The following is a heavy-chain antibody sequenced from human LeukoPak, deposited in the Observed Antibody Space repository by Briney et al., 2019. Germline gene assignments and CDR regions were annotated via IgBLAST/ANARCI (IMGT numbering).Heavy chain of an antibody. CDR3: ARHRTGYPDY. Sequence: SETLSLTCTVSGYSISSGYYWGWIRQPPGKGLEWIGSIYHSGSTYYNPSLKSRVTISVDTSKNQFSLKLSSVTAADTAVYYCARHRTGYPDYWGQGTLVTVSS. CDR2: IYHSGST. D-gene: IGHD1-1*01. V-gene: IGHV4-38-2*02. CDR1: GYSISSGYY. J-gene: IGHJ4*02.